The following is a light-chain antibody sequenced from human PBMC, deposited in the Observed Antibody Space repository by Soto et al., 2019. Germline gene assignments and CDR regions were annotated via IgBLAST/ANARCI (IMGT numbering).Light chain of an antibody. CDR1: ESVISN. J-gene: IGKJ2*01. CDR3: QQYNDWPPNT. Sequence: VVLTQSPATPSLSPGERAALSCGASESVISNLAWYQQKPGQAPRLLIYGASTRATGVPARFSGTGSGTEFSLIISSLQSEDFAVYYCQQYNDWPPNTFGQGTKVDIK. CDR2: GAS. V-gene: IGKV3D-15*01.